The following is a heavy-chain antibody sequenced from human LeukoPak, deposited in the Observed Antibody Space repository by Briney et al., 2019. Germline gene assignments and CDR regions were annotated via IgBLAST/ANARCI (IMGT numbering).Heavy chain of an antibody. V-gene: IGHV1-69*05. D-gene: IGHD6-13*01. CDR3: ARDLVIAPKQNYYYYYLDV. Sequence: ASVKVSCKASGGTFSSYAIIGVRQAPGQGLEWMGRIIPIFGTANYAQKFQDRVTITTDESTRTAYMELSILTSEDTAVYYCARDLVIAPKQNYYYYYLDVWGKGTTVTVSS. CDR1: GGTFSSYA. CDR2: IIPIFGTA. J-gene: IGHJ6*03.